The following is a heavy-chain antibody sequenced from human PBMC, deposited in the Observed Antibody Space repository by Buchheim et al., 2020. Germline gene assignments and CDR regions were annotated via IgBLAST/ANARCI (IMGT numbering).Heavy chain of an antibody. CDR2: INPSSGGT. Sequence: QVQLVQSGAEVKKPGASVKVSCKASGYTFTGYYMHWVRQAPGQGLEWMGWINPSSGGTNYAQKFQGRVTMTRETSISTAYMELSRLRSDDTAVYYCARDPTGYYYDSSGYYYTYYYYGMDVWGQGTT. V-gene: IGHV1-2*02. CDR1: GYTFTGYY. CDR3: ARDPTGYYYDSSGYYYTYYYYGMDV. D-gene: IGHD3-22*01. J-gene: IGHJ6*02.